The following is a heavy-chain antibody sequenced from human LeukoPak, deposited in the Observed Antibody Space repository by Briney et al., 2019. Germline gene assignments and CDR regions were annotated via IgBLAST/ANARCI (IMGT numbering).Heavy chain of an antibody. D-gene: IGHD3-22*01. Sequence: SETLSLTCAVYGGSFSGYYWSWIRQPPGKGLEWIGEINHSGSTNYNPSLKSRVTISVDTSKNQFSLKLSSVTAADTAVYYCAGRYDSSGYHNWFDPWGQGTLVTASS. CDR3: AGRYDSSGYHNWFDP. V-gene: IGHV4-34*01. CDR2: INHSGST. J-gene: IGHJ5*02. CDR1: GGSFSGYY.